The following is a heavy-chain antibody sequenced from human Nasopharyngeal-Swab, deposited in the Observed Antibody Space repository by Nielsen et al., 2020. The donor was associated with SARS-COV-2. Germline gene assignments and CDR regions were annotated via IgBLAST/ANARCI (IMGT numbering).Heavy chain of an antibody. CDR2: IYHSGST. Sequence: GSLRLSCAVSGGSISSSNWWSWVRQPPGKGLEWIGEIYHSGSTNYNPSLKSRVTISVDKSENQFSLKLSSVTAADTAVYYCARGEGDIAGSGHDYWGQGTLVTVSS. J-gene: IGHJ4*02. CDR3: ARGEGDIAGSGHDY. V-gene: IGHV4-4*02. CDR1: GGSISSSNW. D-gene: IGHD5-12*01.